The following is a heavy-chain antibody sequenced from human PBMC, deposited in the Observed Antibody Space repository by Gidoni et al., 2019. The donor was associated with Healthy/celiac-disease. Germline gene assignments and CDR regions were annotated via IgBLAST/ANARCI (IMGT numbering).Heavy chain of an antibody. J-gene: IGHJ4*02. D-gene: IGHD2-2*01. V-gene: IGHV4-34*01. Sequence: QVQLQQWGAGLLKPSETLSPTSAVYGGSFSGYYWSWIRQPPGKGLEWIGEINHSGSTNYNPSLKSRVTISVDTSKNQFSLKLSSVTAADTAVYYCARMGVVPAAMNYFDYWGQGTLVTVSS. CDR2: INHSGST. CDR1: GGSFSGYY. CDR3: ARMGVVPAAMNYFDY.